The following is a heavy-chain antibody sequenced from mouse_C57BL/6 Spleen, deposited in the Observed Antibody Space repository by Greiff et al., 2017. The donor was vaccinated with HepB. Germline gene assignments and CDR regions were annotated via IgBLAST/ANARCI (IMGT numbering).Heavy chain of an antibody. J-gene: IGHJ4*01. CDR3: ARADSNYNYAMDY. D-gene: IGHD2-5*01. V-gene: IGHV3-6*01. CDR2: ISYDGSN. CDR1: GYSITSGYY. Sequence: EVKLQESGPGLVKPSQSLSLTCSVTGYSITSGYYWNWIRQFPGNKLEWMGYISYDGSNNYNPSLKNRISITRDTSKNQFFLKLNSVTTEDTATYYCARADSNYNYAMDYWGQGTSVTVSS.